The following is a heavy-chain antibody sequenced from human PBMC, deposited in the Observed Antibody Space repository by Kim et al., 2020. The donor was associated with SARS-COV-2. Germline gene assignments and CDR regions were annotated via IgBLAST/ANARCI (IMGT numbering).Heavy chain of an antibody. CDR1: EYSFTNYW. J-gene: IGHJ4*02. CDR2: IYPDDSDT. Sequence: GESLKISCRGFEYSFTNYWIGWVRQKPGEGLEWMGIIYPDDSDTRYGPSFQGQVTISADKSINTAFLQWSSLRASDTATYYCARRGGSLNFFDSWGQGTLVTVPS. CDR3: ARRGGSLNFFDS. V-gene: IGHV5-51*01. D-gene: IGHD1-26*01.